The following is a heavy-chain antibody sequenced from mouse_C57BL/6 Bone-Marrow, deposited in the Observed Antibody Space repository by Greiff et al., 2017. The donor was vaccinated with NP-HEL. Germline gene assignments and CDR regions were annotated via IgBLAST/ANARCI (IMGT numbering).Heavy chain of an antibody. CDR1: GYAFSSYW. Sequence: QVQLQQSGAGLVKPGASVKISCKASGYAFSSYWMNWVKERPGKGLEWIGQIYPGDGDTKYNGKLKGKGTMTADKSSSTAYMQVCSLTSRDSSVYFCARGGYGSSRFVYAMDYWGQGTSVTVSS. V-gene: IGHV1-80*01. D-gene: IGHD1-1*01. J-gene: IGHJ4*01. CDR3: ARGGYGSSRFVYAMDY. CDR2: IYPGDGDT.